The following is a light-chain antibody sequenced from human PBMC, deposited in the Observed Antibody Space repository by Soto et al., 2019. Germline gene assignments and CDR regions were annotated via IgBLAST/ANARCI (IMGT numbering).Light chain of an antibody. V-gene: IGKV3-20*01. Sequence: EVVLTQSPDTLSLSPGERATLSCGASQSVNINYLAWYQLKPGQAPKHLIYATSNRAPGIPDRFSGSGSGTDFTLTISSLEPGDFAVYYCQQYVNAPGTFGQGTKVEIK. CDR3: QQYVNAPGT. CDR2: ATS. CDR1: QSVNINY. J-gene: IGKJ1*01.